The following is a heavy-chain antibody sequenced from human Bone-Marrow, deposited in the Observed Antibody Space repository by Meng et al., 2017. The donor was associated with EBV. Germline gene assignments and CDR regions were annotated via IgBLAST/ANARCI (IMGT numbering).Heavy chain of an antibody. J-gene: IGHJ1*01. CDR2: INHSGST. D-gene: IGHD6-19*01. Sequence: QGQLHPWGARLLKPSGAPSLTCAVYGGSFSGYSWSWIRQPPGKGLEWIGEINHSGSTNYNPSLKSRVTISVDTSKNQFSLKLSSVTAADTAVYYCARGAGYSSGWYGDPKYFQHWGQGTLVTVSS. CDR1: GGSFSGYS. CDR3: ARGAGYSSGWYGDPKYFQH. V-gene: IGHV4-34*01.